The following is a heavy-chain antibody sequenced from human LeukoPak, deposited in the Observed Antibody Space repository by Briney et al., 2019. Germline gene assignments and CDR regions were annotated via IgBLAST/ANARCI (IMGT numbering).Heavy chain of an antibody. CDR3: AKDGNYYDSSGYRYYYYMDV. J-gene: IGHJ6*03. V-gene: IGHV3-30*02. Sequence: PGGSLRLSCAASGFTFSNYAMNWVRQAPGKGLEWVAFIRYDGSNKYYADSVKGRFTISRDNSKNTLYLQMNSLRAEDTAVYYCAKDGNYYDSSGYRYYYYMDVWGKGTTVTISS. CDR2: IRYDGSNK. CDR1: GFTFSNYA. D-gene: IGHD3-22*01.